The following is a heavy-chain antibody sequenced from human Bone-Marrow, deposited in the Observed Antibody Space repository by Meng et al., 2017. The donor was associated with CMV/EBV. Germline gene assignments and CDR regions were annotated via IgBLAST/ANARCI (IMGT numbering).Heavy chain of an antibody. CDR2: ISSSSSYT. D-gene: IGHD2-2*01. Sequence: QVTLVEYGGGLVKHGASLGLCCSASGFTFSTYYMSCIRQAPGKGLEWVSYISSSSSYTNYADSVKGRFTISRDNAKNSLYLQMNSLRAEDTAVYYCARVGCSSTSCSLDYWGQGTLVTVSS. V-gene: IGHV3-11*05. CDR3: ARVGCSSTSCSLDY. J-gene: IGHJ4*02. CDR1: GFTFSTYY.